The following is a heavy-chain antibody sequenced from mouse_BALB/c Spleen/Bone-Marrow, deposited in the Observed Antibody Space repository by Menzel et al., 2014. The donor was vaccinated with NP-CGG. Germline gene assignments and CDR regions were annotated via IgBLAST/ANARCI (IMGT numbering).Heavy chain of an antibody. J-gene: IGHJ4*01. Sequence: QVQLQQSGPGLVAPSQSLSITCTVSGFSLTGYGVHWVRPPPGKGLEWLGVIWAGGSTNYNSALMSRLSISKDNSKSQVFLKMNSLQTDDTAMYYCARYGYFYAMDYWGQGTSVTVSS. CDR2: IWAGGST. CDR1: GFSLTGYG. CDR3: ARYGYFYAMDY. V-gene: IGHV2-9*02. D-gene: IGHD2-2*01.